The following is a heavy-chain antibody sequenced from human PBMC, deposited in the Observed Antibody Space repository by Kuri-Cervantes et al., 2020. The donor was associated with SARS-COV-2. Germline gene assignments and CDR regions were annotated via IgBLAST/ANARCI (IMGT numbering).Heavy chain of an antibody. Sequence: GESLKISCAASGFTFSSYAMHWVRQAPGKGLEWVAVISYDGSKKYYADSVKGRFTISRDNSKNTLYLQMNSLRAEDTAVYYCARELVFFDYWGQGTLVTVSS. V-gene: IGHV3-30-3*01. CDR3: ARELVFFDY. CDR1: GFTFSSYA. CDR2: ISYDGSKK. D-gene: IGHD2-8*02. J-gene: IGHJ4*02.